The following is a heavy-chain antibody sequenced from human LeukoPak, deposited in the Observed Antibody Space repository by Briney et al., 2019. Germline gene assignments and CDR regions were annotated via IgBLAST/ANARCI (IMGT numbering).Heavy chain of an antibody. CDR2: TYFRSQWYS. CDR3: ARDKKGIAVAGYFDC. CDR1: GDSVSSTSAA. V-gene: IGHV6-1*01. D-gene: IGHD6-19*01. Sequence: SQTLSLTCAISGDSVSSTSAAWNWIRQSPSRGLEWLGRTYFRSQWYSDYAVSVRGRISINADTPKNQFSLQLISVTPEDTAVYYCARDKKGIAVAGYFDCWGQGTLVTVSS. J-gene: IGHJ4*02.